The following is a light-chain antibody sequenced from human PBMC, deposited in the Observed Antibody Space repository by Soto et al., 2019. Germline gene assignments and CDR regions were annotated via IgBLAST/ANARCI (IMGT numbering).Light chain of an antibody. V-gene: IGKV3-20*01. J-gene: IGKJ3*01. Sequence: VLTQSPGTLSLSPGERATLSCRTSQSVRSSYIAWYQQKPGQAPRLVIYGASSRATGIPDRFSGSASETYFTLLISILVPEDFAVYYFQPYGSSFITFGPGAKGDIK. CDR3: QPYGSSFIT. CDR1: QSVRSSY. CDR2: GAS.